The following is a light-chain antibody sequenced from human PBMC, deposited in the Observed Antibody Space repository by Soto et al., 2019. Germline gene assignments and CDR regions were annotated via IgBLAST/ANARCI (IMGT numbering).Light chain of an antibody. V-gene: IGKV3-20*01. CDR1: QSIRSNY. J-gene: IGKJ1*01. Sequence: EIVLTQSPGNLSLSPGERATLSCRASQSIRSNYLAWYQQKPGQAPRFLIYGAFSRATGIPDRFSGSGSGTDFTLTISRLEPEDFAVYYCQQYGSSPVTFGQGTKVEIK. CDR2: GAF. CDR3: QQYGSSPVT.